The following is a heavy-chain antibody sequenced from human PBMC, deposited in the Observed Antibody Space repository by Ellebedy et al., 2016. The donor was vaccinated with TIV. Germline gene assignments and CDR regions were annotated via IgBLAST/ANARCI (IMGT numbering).Heavy chain of an antibody. CDR1: GGSFSGYY. Sequence: SETLSLXXAVYGGSFSGYYWSWIRQPPGKGLEWIGEINHSGSTNYNPSLKSRVTISVDTSKNQFSLKLSSVTAADTAVYYCARGKRAGYCSGGSCYSRGMDVWGQGTTVTVSS. D-gene: IGHD2-15*01. CDR3: ARGKRAGYCSGGSCYSRGMDV. CDR2: INHSGST. V-gene: IGHV4-34*01. J-gene: IGHJ6*02.